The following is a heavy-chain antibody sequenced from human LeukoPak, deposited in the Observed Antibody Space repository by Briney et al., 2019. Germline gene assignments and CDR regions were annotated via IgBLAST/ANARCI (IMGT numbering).Heavy chain of an antibody. CDR3: GRDNWNDAPGGFDP. CDR1: GFTFSSYS. D-gene: IGHD1-20*01. CDR2: ITRSSTST. J-gene: IGHJ5*02. V-gene: IGHV3-21*01. Sequence: GGSLRLSCAASGFTFSSYSMNWVRQAPGKGLEWVSSITRSSTSTYYTDSVRGRFTISRDNAKNSLYLQMNSLRAEDTAVYYCGRDNWNDAPGGFDPWGQGTLVTVSS.